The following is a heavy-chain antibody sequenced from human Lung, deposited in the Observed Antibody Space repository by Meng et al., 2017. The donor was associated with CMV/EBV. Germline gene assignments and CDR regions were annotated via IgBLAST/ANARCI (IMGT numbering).Heavy chain of an antibody. Sequence: GGSLRLSCAASGFTFSTYWMHWVRQTPGTGLVWVSRINSDGSTTTYADSVKGRFTISRDNAKNTLYLQMSSLRAEDSAVYYCVRDGKYCSSGTCDYYIMDLWGQGTTVTAP. J-gene: IGHJ6*02. CDR2: INSDGSTT. V-gene: IGHV3-74*01. CDR1: GFTFSTYW. CDR3: VRDGKYCSSGTCDYYIMDL. D-gene: IGHD2-15*01.